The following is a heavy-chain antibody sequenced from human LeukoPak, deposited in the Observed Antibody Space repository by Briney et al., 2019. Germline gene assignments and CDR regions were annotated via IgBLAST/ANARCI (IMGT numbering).Heavy chain of an antibody. CDR3: AKALNYWYFDL. V-gene: IGHV3-23*01. CDR2: SGGDGGST. Sequence: GGSLRLSCAASGFTFSSYDMSWVRQAPGKGLEWVSASGGDGGSTYADSVRGRFTISRDNSKNTLYLQMNSLRAEDTATYYCAKALNYWYFDLWGRGNLVTVSS. J-gene: IGHJ2*01. CDR1: GFTFSSYD.